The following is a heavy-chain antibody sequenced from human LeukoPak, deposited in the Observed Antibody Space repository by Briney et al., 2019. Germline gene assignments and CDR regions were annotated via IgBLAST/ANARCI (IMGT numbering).Heavy chain of an antibody. CDR1: GGSFSGYY. CDR3: ARVRAAMVTGLYYYYYMDV. D-gene: IGHD5-18*01. V-gene: IGHV4-34*01. Sequence: SETLSLTCAVYGGSFSGYYWSWIRQPPGKGLEWIGEINHSGSTNYNPSLKSRVTISVDTSKNQFSLKLSSVTAADTAVYYCARVRAAMVTGLYYYYYMDVWGKGTTVTISS. CDR2: INHSGST. J-gene: IGHJ6*03.